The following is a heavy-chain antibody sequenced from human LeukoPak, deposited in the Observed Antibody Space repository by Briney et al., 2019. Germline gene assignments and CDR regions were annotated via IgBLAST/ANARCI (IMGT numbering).Heavy chain of an antibody. J-gene: IGHJ5*02. CDR3: ARDLSNIAAAGP. D-gene: IGHD6-13*01. Sequence: GGSPRLSCAASGFTFSSYSMNWVRQAPGKGLEWVSSISSSSSYIYYADSVKGRFTISRDNAKNSLYLQMNSLRAEDTAVYYCARDLSNIAAAGPWGQGTLVTVSS. CDR2: ISSSSSYI. V-gene: IGHV3-21*01. CDR1: GFTFSSYS.